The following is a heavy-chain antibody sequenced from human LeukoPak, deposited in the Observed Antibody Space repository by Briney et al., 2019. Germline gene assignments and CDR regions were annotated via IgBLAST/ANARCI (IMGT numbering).Heavy chain of an antibody. D-gene: IGHD3-3*01. J-gene: IGHJ4*02. CDR3: ARDRAWNYFDY. Sequence: GSLRLSCAPSGFTFSRHGMHWVRQAPGKGLEWVAIMSNDGSRKYYAHSVEGRFTISRDNSKNTLYLQMDSLRAEDTAVYYCARDRAWNYFDYWGQGTLVTVSS. V-gene: IGHV3-30*03. CDR2: MSNDGSRK. CDR1: GFTFSRHG.